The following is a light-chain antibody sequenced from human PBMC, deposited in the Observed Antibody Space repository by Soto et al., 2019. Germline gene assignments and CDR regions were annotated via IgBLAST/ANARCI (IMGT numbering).Light chain of an antibody. J-gene: IGKJ5*01. V-gene: IGKV3-15*01. CDR2: GAS. CDR1: QSLNRD. Sequence: IVMTQSPATLSMSPGERATLSCRASQSLNRDLAWYQQKPGQSPRLLIFGASIRATGIPARFSGSGSGTEFTLTIGSLQSEDFAVYYCQQYGSSRITFGQGTRLE. CDR3: QQYGSSRIT.